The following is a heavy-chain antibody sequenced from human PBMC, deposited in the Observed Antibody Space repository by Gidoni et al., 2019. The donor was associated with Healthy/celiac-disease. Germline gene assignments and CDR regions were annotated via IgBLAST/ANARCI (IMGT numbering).Heavy chain of an antibody. J-gene: IGHJ4*02. CDR1: GFTFSTYG. D-gene: IGHD3-10*01. V-gene: IGHV3-30*18. CDR2: ISYDGSNK. Sequence: QVQLVESAGGVVQPGRSMRLSCAASGFTFSTYGMHWVRQAPGKGLEWVAVISYDGSNKYYADSVKGRFTISRDNSKNTLYLQMNSLRAEDTAVYYCAKDGLEFGELLFYPAYWGQGTLVTVSS. CDR3: AKDGLEFGELLFYPAY.